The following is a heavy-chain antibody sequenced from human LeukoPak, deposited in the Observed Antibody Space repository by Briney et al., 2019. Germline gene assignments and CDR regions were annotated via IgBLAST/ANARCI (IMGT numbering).Heavy chain of an antibody. V-gene: IGHV3-74*01. CDR1: GFTFSTSW. CDR2: INPDRSIT. J-gene: IGHJ5*02. CDR3: VSLLAGS. Sequence: PGGSLRLSCAVSGFTFSTSWMNWVRQVPGEGPVWVSGINPDRSITRYADSVKGRFSISRDNSKSTLYLQMSSLRGEDTAIYYCVSLLAGSWGQGTRVTVSS.